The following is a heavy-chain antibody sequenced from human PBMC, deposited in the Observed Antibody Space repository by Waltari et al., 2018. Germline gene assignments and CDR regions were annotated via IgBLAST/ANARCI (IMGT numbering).Heavy chain of an antibody. Sequence: QVQLVQSGTEVKKPGASVKVSCKASGYTFTGYFIHWVRQAPGRGLEGRGWVNPNNGGTYSAQKFQGRLAMTSDTAISTAYMVVSNLRSDDTATYYCSRVPLLLPGPNYFDHWGQGSLVTVSS. V-gene: IGHV1-2*02. J-gene: IGHJ4*02. CDR3: SRVPLLLPGPNYFDH. CDR1: GYTFTGYF. CDR2: VNPNNGGT.